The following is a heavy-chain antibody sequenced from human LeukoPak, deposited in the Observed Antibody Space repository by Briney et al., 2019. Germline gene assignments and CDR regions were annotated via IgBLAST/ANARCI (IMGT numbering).Heavy chain of an antibody. J-gene: IGHJ3*02. CDR2: ISYDGSNK. Sequence: GRSLRLSCAASGFTFSSYATHWVRQAPGKGLEWVAVISYDGSNKYYADSVKGRFTISRDNSKNTLYLQMNSLRAEDTAVYYCARGGAFDIWGQGTMVTVSS. CDR3: ARGGAFDI. V-gene: IGHV3-30-3*01. CDR1: GFTFSSYA.